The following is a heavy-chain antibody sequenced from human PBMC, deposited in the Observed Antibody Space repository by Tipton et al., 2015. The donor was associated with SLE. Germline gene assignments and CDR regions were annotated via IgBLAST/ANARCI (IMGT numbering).Heavy chain of an antibody. CDR3: ARHDTNYGRNWFDP. CDR1: GGSISGSNYY. V-gene: IGHV4-39*01. CDR2: ITNNGNT. Sequence: GLVKPSETLSLKCGVSGGSISGSNYYWDWIRQPPGKGPEWIGRITNNGNTYYIPSLQSRVTMSVDTSKNHFSLKLSSVTAADTAVYYCARHDTNYGRNWFDPWGQGTLVTVSS. D-gene: IGHD2-8*01. J-gene: IGHJ5*02.